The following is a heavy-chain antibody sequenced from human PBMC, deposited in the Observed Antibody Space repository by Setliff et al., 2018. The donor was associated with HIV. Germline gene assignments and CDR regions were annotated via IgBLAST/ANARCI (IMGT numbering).Heavy chain of an antibody. V-gene: IGHV3-21*06. CDR2: ISRTSSYI. D-gene: IGHD3-3*01. CDR3: ARGFVLRFLEWSMPDAFDI. CDR1: GFTFSSYS. J-gene: IGHJ3*02. Sequence: GGSLRLSCAASGFTFSSYSMNWVRQAPGKGLEWVSFISRTSSYIYYADSLKGRFTISRDNANNSLYLQMNSLRAEDTAVYYCARGFVLRFLEWSMPDAFDIWGQGTMVTVSS.